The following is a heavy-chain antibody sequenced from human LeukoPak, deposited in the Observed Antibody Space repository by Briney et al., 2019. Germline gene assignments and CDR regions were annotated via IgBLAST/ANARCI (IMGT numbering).Heavy chain of an antibody. J-gene: IGHJ4*02. CDR3: ASQFDSSAFSNFDF. D-gene: IGHD3-22*01. CDR1: GRSITGYH. CDR2: IFYSVTT. Sequence: SETLSLTCTVSGRSITGYHWSWIRQPPGKGLEWIGYIFYSVTTNYNPSLKSRVTISVDTSKNQFSLILTSVTAADTAVYYCASQFDSSAFSNFDFWGPGTLVTVSS. V-gene: IGHV4-59*01.